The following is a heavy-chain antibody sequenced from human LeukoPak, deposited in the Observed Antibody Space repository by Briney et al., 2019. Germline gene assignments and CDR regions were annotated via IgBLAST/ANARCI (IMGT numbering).Heavy chain of an antibody. CDR1: GFTFSSYA. V-gene: IGHV3-64*01. CDR2: ISNGGGST. CDR3: ARPYYDIWSAYVY. J-gene: IGHJ4*02. Sequence: GGSLRLSCAASGFTFSSYAMHWVCQAPGKGLEYVSAISNGGGSTHYANSVKGRFTISRDNSKNTLYLQMGSPRAEDMAVYYCARPYYDIWSAYVYWGQGTLVTVSS. D-gene: IGHD3-3*01.